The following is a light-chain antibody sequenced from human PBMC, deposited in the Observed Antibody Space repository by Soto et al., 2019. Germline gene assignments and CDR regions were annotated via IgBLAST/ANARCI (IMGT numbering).Light chain of an antibody. CDR3: CSYAGSSTVV. J-gene: IGLJ2*01. Sequence: QSAQTQPASVSGSPGQSITISCTGTSSDVGSYNLVSWYQQHPGKAPKLMIYEVSKRPSGVSNRFSGSKSGNTASLTISGLQAEDEADYYCCSYAGSSTVVFGGGTKLTVL. CDR1: SSDVGSYNL. V-gene: IGLV2-23*02. CDR2: EVS.